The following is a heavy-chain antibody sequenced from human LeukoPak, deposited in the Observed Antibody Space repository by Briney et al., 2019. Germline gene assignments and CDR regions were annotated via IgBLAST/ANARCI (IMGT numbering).Heavy chain of an antibody. CDR1: GGSFSGYY. J-gene: IGHJ4*02. CDR2: INHSGST. V-gene: IGHV4-34*01. CDR3: ARDSRNYYDSSGRYYFDY. D-gene: IGHD3-22*01. Sequence: MSSETLSLTCAVYGGSFSGYYWSWIRQPPGKGLEWIGEINHSGSTNYNPSLKSRVTISVDTSKNQFSLKLSSVTAADTAVYYCARDSRNYYDSSGRYYFDYWGQGTLVTVSS.